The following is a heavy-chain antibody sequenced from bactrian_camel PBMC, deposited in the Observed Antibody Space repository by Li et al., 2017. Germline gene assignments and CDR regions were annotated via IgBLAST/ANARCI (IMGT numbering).Heavy chain of an antibody. CDR2: IRADSST. CDR3: AADLGSSFERRGRGYCRSAYKS. CDR1: GYLFSSCI. D-gene: IGHD3*01. V-gene: IGHV3S53*01. J-gene: IGHJ4*01. Sequence: VQLVESGGGSVQPGGSLRLSCAASGYLFSSCIMGWYRQAPGKERELVSTIRADSSTYLADSVKGRFTISQDNAKNTVYLQMNSLKPEDTAVYYCAADLGSSFERRGRGYCRSAYKSWGQGTQVTVS.